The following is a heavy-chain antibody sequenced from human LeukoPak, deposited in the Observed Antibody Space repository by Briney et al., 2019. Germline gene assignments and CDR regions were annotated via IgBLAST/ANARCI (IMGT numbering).Heavy chain of an antibody. D-gene: IGHD2-2*02. CDR2: VNHSGGT. J-gene: IGHJ4*02. CDR3: ARAGDFHCSSTSCYTAFFDY. CDR1: GGPFRAFY. Sequence: PSETLSLTCDVSGGPFRAFYWSWIRQPPGKGLEWIGEVNHSGGTNYSPSLKSRVTISLDTSKNQFSLKLSSVTAADTAVYYCARAGDFHCSSTSCYTAFFDYWGQGTLVTVSS. V-gene: IGHV4-34*01.